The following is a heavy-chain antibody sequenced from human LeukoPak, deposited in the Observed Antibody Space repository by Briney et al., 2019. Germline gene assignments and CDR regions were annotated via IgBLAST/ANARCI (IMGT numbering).Heavy chain of an antibody. D-gene: IGHD3-3*01. V-gene: IGHV4-59*01. Sequence: PSETLSLTCTVSGGSISSYYWSWVRQPPGKGLELIGYVFYTGRTNYRPSLKNRVTISLDTSKNQFSLRRSSVTAADTAVYYCARYGYYAYDYWGQGTLVTVSS. CDR3: ARYGYYAYDY. CDR1: GGSISSYY. J-gene: IGHJ4*02. CDR2: VFYTGRT.